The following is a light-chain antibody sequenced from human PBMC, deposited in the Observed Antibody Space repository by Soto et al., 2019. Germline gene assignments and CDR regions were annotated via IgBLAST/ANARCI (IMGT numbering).Light chain of an antibody. CDR1: QDISNY. CDR2: DAS. CDR3: QQYDNLPIT. Sequence: DIQMTQSPCSLSASVGDRGTITCQASQDISNYLNWYQQKPGKAPKLLIYDASNLETGVPSRFSGSGSGTDFTFTISSLQPEDIATYYCQQYDNLPITFGQGTRLEIK. V-gene: IGKV1-33*01. J-gene: IGKJ5*01.